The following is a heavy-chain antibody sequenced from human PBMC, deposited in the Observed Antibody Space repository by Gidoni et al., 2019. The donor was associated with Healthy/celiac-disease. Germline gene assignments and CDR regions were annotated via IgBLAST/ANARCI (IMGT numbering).Heavy chain of an antibody. D-gene: IGHD3-10*01. CDR2: IYNTDST. J-gene: IGHJ4*02. CDR3: ARGDGLGSYNY. CDR1: GFTVSSNY. V-gene: IGHV3-66*01. Sequence: EVQLVESGGGLVQPGGSLRLSCAASGFTVSSNYMSWVRQAPGKGLAWVSVIYNTDSTYYADSVKGRFTISRDNTKNTLYLQMNSLRAEDTAVYYCARGDGLGSYNYWGQGSLVTVSS.